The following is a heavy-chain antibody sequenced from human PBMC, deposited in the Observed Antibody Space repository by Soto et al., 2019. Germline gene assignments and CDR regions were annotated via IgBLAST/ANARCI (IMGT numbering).Heavy chain of an antibody. V-gene: IGHV4-59*01. J-gene: IGHJ4*02. D-gene: IGHD6-6*01. CDR2: IYYSGST. Sequence: SETLSLTCTVSGGSISSYYWSWIRRPPGKGLEWIGYIYYSGSTNYNPSLKSRVTISVDTSKNQFSLKLSSVTAADTAVYYCARRGRDPQLRVFDYWGQGTLVTVSS. CDR1: GGSISSYY. CDR3: ARRGRDPQLRVFDY.